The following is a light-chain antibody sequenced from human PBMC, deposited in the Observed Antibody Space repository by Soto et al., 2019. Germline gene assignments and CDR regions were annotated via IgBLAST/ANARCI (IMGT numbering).Light chain of an antibody. V-gene: IGKV3-15*01. Sequence: EIVMTQSPATLSVSPGERATLSCRASQTVRSNLDWSTQTPGQAPRLLLYGASARDTGIPDRLSGGGAGEQVTLTINGLQSADFEVCAGLPYTDWQLTFGGGTKLDIK. CDR2: GAS. CDR1: QTVRSN. J-gene: IGKJ4*01. CDR3: LPYTDWQLT.